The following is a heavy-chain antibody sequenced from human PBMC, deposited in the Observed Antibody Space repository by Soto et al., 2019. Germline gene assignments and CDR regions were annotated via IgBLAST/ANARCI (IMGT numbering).Heavy chain of an antibody. V-gene: IGHV3-53*01. J-gene: IGHJ4*02. CDR2: LYSGGTT. CDR1: GFNFIRKY. CDR3: ARGLYDSGSFYFAF. D-gene: IGHD3-10*01. Sequence: VQLVESGGGLIQPGGSLRLSCAASGFNFIRKYMIWVRQAPGKGLEWVSILYSGGTTYYADSVKGRFTISRDTSENTLYLKMNSLRAEDTAVYYCARGLYDSGSFYFAFWGQGTLVTVSS.